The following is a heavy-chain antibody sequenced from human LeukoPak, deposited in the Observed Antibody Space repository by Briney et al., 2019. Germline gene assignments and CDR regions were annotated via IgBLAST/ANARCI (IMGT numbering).Heavy chain of an antibody. V-gene: IGHV3-23*01. CDR1: GFSFRSYA. Sequence: GGSLRLSCAASGFSFRSYAMTWVRQAPGKGLEWVSAISGSGGNTYYADSVKGRFTISRDHSKNTLYLQMNSLRAEDTALYYCAKDVAYCSGGSCYLLNWFDPWGQGTLVTVSS. J-gene: IGHJ5*02. D-gene: IGHD2-15*01. CDR3: AKDVAYCSGGSCYLLNWFDP. CDR2: ISGSGGNT.